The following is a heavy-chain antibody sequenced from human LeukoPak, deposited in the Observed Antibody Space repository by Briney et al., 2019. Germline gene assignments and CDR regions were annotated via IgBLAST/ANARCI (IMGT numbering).Heavy chain of an antibody. Sequence: AGGSLRLSCAASGFTVSSNYMSWVRQAPGKGLEWVSVIYSGGSTYYADSVKGRFTISRDNSKNTLYLQMNSLRAEDTAVYYCARDTYYYGSGSYPLAYWGQGTLVTVSS. CDR1: GFTVSSNY. CDR2: IYSGGST. D-gene: IGHD3-10*01. CDR3: ARDTYYYGSGSYPLAY. V-gene: IGHV3-66*01. J-gene: IGHJ4*02.